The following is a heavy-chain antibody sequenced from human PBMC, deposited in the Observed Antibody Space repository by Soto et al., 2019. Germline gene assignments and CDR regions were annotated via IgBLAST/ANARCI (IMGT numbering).Heavy chain of an antibody. CDR2: ISYDGSNK. Sequence: QVQLVESGGGVVQPGRSLRLSCAASGFTFSSYGMHWVRQAPGKGLEWVAVISYDGSNKYYADSVKGRFTISRDNSKNPLYLQMNSLRAEDTAVYYCAKDRADFWSGYYVSYFDYWGQGTLVTVSS. D-gene: IGHD3-3*01. CDR3: AKDRADFWSGYYVSYFDY. CDR1: GFTFSSYG. J-gene: IGHJ4*02. V-gene: IGHV3-30*18.